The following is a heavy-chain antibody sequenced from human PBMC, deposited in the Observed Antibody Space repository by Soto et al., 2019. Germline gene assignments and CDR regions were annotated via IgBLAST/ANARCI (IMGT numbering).Heavy chain of an antibody. Sequence: SLSGSCAVSGGPVRDAYSYWTWIRQPPGKGLEWMGYLSYTGSTYYNPSLRNRATISVDESSNHLSLRLSSVTAADTAVYYCARELEGGVFDIWGRGTLVTV. CDR3: ARELEGGVFDI. J-gene: IGHJ3*02. V-gene: IGHV4-30-4*01. CDR1: GGPVRDAYSY. CDR2: LSYTGST. D-gene: IGHD2-8*02.